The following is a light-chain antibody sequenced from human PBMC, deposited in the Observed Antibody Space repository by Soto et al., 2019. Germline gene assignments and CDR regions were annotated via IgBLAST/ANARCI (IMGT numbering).Light chain of an antibody. J-gene: IGLJ2*01. V-gene: IGLV2-14*01. Sequence: QSVLTQPASVSGSPGQSITISCTGTSSDVGDYDYVSWYQQYAGKAPKMMIYEVSNRPSGVSNRFSGSKSGNTASLTISGLQAEYEADYYCSSYRSSNTLLFGGGTQLTVL. CDR1: SSDVGDYDY. CDR2: EVS. CDR3: SSYRSSNTLL.